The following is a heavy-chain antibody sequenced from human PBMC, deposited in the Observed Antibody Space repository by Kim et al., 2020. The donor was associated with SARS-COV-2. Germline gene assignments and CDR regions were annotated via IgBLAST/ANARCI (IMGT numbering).Heavy chain of an antibody. D-gene: IGHD3-3*01. V-gene: IGHV4-39*07. J-gene: IGHJ6*02. Sequence: NPSLKSAVPISVDAAKNQFSLKLSSVTAADTAVYYCARDDFWSCYGMDVWGQGTTVTVSS. CDR3: ARDDFWSCYGMDV.